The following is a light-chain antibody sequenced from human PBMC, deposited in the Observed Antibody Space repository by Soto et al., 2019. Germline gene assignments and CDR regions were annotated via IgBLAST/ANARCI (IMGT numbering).Light chain of an antibody. CDR3: QQYGSSPQT. V-gene: IGKV3-20*01. CDR1: QSVSSSY. CDR2: GAS. J-gene: IGKJ1*01. Sequence: EIVLTQSPGTLSLSPGERATLSCRASQSVSSSYLAWYQQKPGQAPRLLIYGASSRATGIPDRFSGSGSATDFTLTISRLEPEDFAVYYCQQYGSSPQTFGQGTKVETK.